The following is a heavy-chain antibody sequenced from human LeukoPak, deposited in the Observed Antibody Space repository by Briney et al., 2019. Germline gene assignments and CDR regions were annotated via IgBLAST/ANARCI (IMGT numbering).Heavy chain of an antibody. J-gene: IGHJ4*02. D-gene: IGHD3/OR15-3a*01. V-gene: IGHV3-7*01. CDR3: ARDGRPLDY. Sequence: GESLRLSCAVSGFTFSSYWMTWVRQAPGKGLELVANIKQDGGEKYYVNSVKGRFTISRDNAKNSLYLEMNSLRVEDTAIYYCARDGRPLDYWGLGTLVTVSS. CDR1: GFTFSSYW. CDR2: IKQDGGEK.